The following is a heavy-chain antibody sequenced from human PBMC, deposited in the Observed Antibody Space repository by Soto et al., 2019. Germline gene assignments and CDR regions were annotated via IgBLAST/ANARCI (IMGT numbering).Heavy chain of an antibody. D-gene: IGHD2-2*01. J-gene: IGHJ4*02. Sequence: GQALRLSCGASGCTFSEHYMDWVRQVPGKGLEWVGRIRNKANSYTTDHAASVKGRFTISREDSRNSVYLQMNTLKTDDTAVYYCDAYHHGLDDYRSQGTLVTVSS. CDR1: GCTFSEHY. V-gene: IGHV3-72*01. CDR3: DAYHHGLDDY. CDR2: IRNKANSYTT.